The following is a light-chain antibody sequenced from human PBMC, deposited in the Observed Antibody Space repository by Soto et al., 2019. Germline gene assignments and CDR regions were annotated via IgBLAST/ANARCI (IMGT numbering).Light chain of an antibody. Sequence: DIQMAQCPSSRYESVGDRVTITCRASLPISNYLAWYQQKPGKIPNLLIYAASTLQAGVPSRFSGSGSGTDFTLTISSLQPEDVATYYCQKCKVAPFTFGGGTKVDIK. V-gene: IGKV1-27*01. CDR2: AAS. J-gene: IGKJ4*01. CDR3: QKCKVAPFT. CDR1: LPISNY.